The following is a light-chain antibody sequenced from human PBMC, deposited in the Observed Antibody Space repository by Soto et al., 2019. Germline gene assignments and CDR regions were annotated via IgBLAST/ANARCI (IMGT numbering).Light chain of an antibody. Sequence: QLVLTQSSSASASLGSSVKLTFTLSSGHSSYIIAWHQQQPGKAPRHLMKLEGSGSYNKGSGVPDRFSGASSGADRYPTICNLQFEEEADYYCDTWDSNTGGVFGGGIKLPVL. J-gene: IGLJ3*02. V-gene: IGLV4-60*02. CDR2: LEGSGSY. CDR3: DTWDSNTGGV. CDR1: SGHSSYI.